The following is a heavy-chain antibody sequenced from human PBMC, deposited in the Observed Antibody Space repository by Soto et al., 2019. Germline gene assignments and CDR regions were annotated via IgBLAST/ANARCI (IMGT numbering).Heavy chain of an antibody. Sequence: QVQLVESGGGVVQPGRSLRLSCAASGFTFSSYGMHWVRQAPGKGLEWVAVIWYDGSNKYYADSVKGRFTISRDNSKNTLYLQMNSLRAEDTAVYYCARTCGGDYPVDYYYMDVWGKGTTVTVSS. CDR2: IWYDGSNK. D-gene: IGHD2-21*01. CDR1: GFTFSSYG. V-gene: IGHV3-33*01. J-gene: IGHJ6*03. CDR3: ARTCGGDYPVDYYYMDV.